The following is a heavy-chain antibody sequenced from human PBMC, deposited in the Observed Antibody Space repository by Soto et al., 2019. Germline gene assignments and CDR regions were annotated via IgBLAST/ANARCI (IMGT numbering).Heavy chain of an antibody. Sequence: QVQLQESGPGLVKPSETLSLTCTVSGGSVSSGSYYWSWIRQPPGKGLEWIGYIYYSGSTNYNPSLKSRVTISVDTSKHQFSLKLSSVTAADTAVYYCARDAHPDYYYYGMDVWGQGTTVTVSS. V-gene: IGHV4-61*01. J-gene: IGHJ6*02. CDR2: IYYSGST. CDR3: ARDAHPDYYYYGMDV. CDR1: GGSVSSGSYY.